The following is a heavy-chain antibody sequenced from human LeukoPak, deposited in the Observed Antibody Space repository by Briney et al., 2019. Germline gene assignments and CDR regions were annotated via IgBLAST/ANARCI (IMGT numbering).Heavy chain of an antibody. V-gene: IGHV3-23*01. CDR1: GFTFSSYA. CDR2: ISGSGANT. D-gene: IGHD3-9*01. J-gene: IGHJ6*02. CDR3: ASLGGYDILTGYYIPLYYGMDV. Sequence: GGSLRLSCAASGFTFSSYAMTWVRQAPGKGLEWVSTISGSGANTYYADSVKGRFTISRDNSKNTLYLQMNSLRAEDTAVYYCASLGGYDILTGYYIPLYYGMDVWGQGTTVTVSS.